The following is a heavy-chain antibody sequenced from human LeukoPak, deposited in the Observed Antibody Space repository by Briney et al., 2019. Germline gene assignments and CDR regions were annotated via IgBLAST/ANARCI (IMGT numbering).Heavy chain of an antibody. D-gene: IGHD3-16*01. CDR3: VPYTGGQTGYFDY. J-gene: IGHJ4*02. CDR1: GGSISGSSYY. V-gene: IGHV4-39*01. CDR2: MHYRGST. Sequence: SETLPLTCTVSGGSISGSSYYWGWIRQPPGKGLEWIGSMHYRGSTYYSPSLKSRVTITVDTSKNQFSLKLSSVTAADTAVYYCVPYTGGQTGYFDYWGQGTLVTVSS.